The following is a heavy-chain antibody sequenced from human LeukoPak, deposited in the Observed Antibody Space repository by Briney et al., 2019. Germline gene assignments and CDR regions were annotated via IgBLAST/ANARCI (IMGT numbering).Heavy chain of an antibody. J-gene: IGHJ4*02. D-gene: IGHD3-10*01. CDR3: ARQRITMIRGVIWEFLIDY. Sequence: SETLSLTCTVSGGSISSSSHYWGWIRQPPGRGLEWIGAIYYSGSTYYNPSLKSRVTISVDTSKNQFSLKLSPVTAADTAVYYCARQRITMIRGVIWEFLIDYWGQGTLVTVSS. V-gene: IGHV4-39*01. CDR1: GGSISSSSHY. CDR2: IYYSGST.